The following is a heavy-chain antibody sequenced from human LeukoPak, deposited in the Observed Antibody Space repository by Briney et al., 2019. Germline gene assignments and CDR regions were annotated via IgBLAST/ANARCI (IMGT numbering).Heavy chain of an antibody. D-gene: IGHD2-2*01. J-gene: IGHJ4*02. CDR3: ARVWGCSSTSCYEGTFDY. CDR1: GFTFSSYA. CDR2: ISYDGSNK. V-gene: IGHV3-30*04. Sequence: GRSLGLSCAASGFTFSSYAMHWVRQAPGKGLEWVAAISYDGSNKYYADSVKGRFTISRDNSKNTLYLQMNSLRAEDTAVYYCARVWGCSSTSCYEGTFDYWGQGTLVTVSS.